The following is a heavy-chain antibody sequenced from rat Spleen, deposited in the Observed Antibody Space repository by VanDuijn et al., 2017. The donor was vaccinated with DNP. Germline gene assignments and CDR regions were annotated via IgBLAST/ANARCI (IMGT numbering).Heavy chain of an antibody. CDR3: ARAGYAMDA. V-gene: IGHV2-47*01. D-gene: IGHD5-1*01. J-gene: IGHJ4*01. CDR2: IWSDGDT. Sequence: QVQLKESGPGLVQPSQTLSLTRPVSGLSLTRNCVSWIRQPPGKGLEWMGVIWSDGDTSYNSALKPRLSISRDTSKNQVFLKMNSLQTEDTATYYCARAGYAMDAWGQGTSVTVSS. CDR1: GLSLTRNC.